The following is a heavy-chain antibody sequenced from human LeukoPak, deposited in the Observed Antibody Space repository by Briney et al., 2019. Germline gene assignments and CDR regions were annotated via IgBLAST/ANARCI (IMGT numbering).Heavy chain of an antibody. CDR3: ARPALTDSGWYFDY. CDR2: IYYSGST. D-gene: IGHD5-12*01. CDR1: GGSISSSSYY. Sequence: PSETLSLTCTVSGGSISSSSYYWGWIRQPPGKGLEWIGSIYYSGSTYYNPSLKSRVTISVDTSKNQFSLKLSSVTAADTAVYYCARPALTDSGWYFDYWGQGTLVTVSS. V-gene: IGHV4-39*01. J-gene: IGHJ4*02.